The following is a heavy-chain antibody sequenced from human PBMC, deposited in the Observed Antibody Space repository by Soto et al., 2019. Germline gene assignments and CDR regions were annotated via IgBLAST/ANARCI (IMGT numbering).Heavy chain of an antibody. Sequence: RASVKVSCKASGGTFSSYAISWVRQAPGQGLEWMGGVIPIFGTANYAQKFQGRVTITADESTSTAYMELSSLRSEDTAVYYCARGSDSSGYYYVNSYYYGMDVWGQGTTVTVSS. D-gene: IGHD3-22*01. CDR1: GGTFSSYA. J-gene: IGHJ6*02. V-gene: IGHV1-69*13. CDR2: VIPIFGTA. CDR3: ARGSDSSGYYYVNSYYYGMDV.